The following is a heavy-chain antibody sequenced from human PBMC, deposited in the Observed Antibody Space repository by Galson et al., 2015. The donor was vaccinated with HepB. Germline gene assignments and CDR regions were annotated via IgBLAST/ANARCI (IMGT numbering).Heavy chain of an antibody. J-gene: IGHJ4*02. CDR1: GFTFSSYV. Sequence: SLRLSCAASGFTFSSYVMSWVRQAPGKGLEWVSAIGGSGGSTYYADSVKGRFTISRDNSKNTLYLQMNSLRAEDTAVYYCAKDKGHCSGGTCYSWDYWGQGTLVTVSS. CDR2: IGGSGGST. D-gene: IGHD2-15*01. V-gene: IGHV3-23*01. CDR3: AKDKGHCSGGTCYSWDY.